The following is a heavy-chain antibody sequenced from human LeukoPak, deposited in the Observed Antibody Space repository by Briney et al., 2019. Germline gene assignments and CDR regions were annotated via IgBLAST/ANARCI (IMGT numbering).Heavy chain of an antibody. Sequence: GASVKVSCKASGYTFTSYYMHWVRQAPGQGLEWMGGIIPIFGTANYAQKFQGRVTITADKSTSTAYMELSSLRSEDTAVYYCARVFSSRSPLYYYYYMDVWGKGTTVTVSS. J-gene: IGHJ6*03. CDR1: GYTFTSYY. D-gene: IGHD2/OR15-2a*01. V-gene: IGHV1-69*06. CDR3: ARVFSSRSPLYYYYYMDV. CDR2: IIPIFGTA.